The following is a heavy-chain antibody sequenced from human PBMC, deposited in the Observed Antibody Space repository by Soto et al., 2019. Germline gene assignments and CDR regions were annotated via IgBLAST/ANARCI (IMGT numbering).Heavy chain of an antibody. D-gene: IGHD3-22*01. J-gene: IGHJ5*02. CDR3: AKEMYYYETGGPDAPGFDP. V-gene: IGHV3-23*01. CDR1: GFMFSRSG. CDR2: IGGSGRNT. Sequence: GGSLRLSCAASGFMFSRSGMTWVRQAPGMRLESVAGIGGSGRNTYYADSVKGRFIISRDNSKNTLYLQMNSLRVEDTALYYCAKEMYYYETGGPDAPGFDPWGQGTLVTVSS.